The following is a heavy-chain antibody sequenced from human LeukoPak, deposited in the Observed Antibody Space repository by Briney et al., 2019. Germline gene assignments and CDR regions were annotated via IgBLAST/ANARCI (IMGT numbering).Heavy chain of an antibody. J-gene: IGHJ4*02. CDR1: GYTFNSYV. Sequence: GASVKVSCRASGYTFNSYVINWVRQSTGQGLEWMGWIDPNSGDTGYAQKFQGRVTITRNSSMRTAYMELSSLKSEDTAVYYCARWSNSGYYEFDYWGQGTLVTVSS. V-gene: IGHV1-8*01. D-gene: IGHD6-25*01. CDR3: ARWSNSGYYEFDY. CDR2: IDPNSGDT.